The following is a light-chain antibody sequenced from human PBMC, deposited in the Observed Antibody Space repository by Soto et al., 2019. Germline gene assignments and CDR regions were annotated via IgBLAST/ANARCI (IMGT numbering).Light chain of an antibody. CDR2: GTS. Sequence: EVFLTQSRFTLSLSPVERATLSCRASQNIRSSLAWYQQRPGQAPRLLIYGTSSRATGIPDRFSGSGSGTDFTLTISRLEPEDFAVFYCQQYGTSEIIFGQGTRLENK. CDR3: QQYGTSEII. V-gene: IGKV3-20*01. CDR1: QNIRSS. J-gene: IGKJ5*01.